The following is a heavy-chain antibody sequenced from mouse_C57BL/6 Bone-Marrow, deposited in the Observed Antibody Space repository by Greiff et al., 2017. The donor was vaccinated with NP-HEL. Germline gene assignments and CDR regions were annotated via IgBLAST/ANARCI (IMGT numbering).Heavy chain of an antibody. J-gene: IGHJ1*03. CDR1: GYTFTSYD. CDR3: ARRRIYYGYDVWYFDV. CDR2: IYPRDGST. D-gene: IGHD2-2*01. V-gene: IGHV1-85*01. Sequence: VKLMESGPELVKPGASVKLSCKASGYTFTSYDINWVKQRPGQGLEWIGWIYPRDGSTKYNEKFKGKATLTVDTSSSTAYMELHSLTSEDSAVYFCARRRIYYGYDVWYFDVWGTGTTVTVSS.